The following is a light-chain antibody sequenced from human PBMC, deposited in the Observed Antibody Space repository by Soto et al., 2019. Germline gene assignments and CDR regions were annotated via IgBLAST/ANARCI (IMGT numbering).Light chain of an antibody. V-gene: IGLV3-1*01. CDR2: QDS. J-gene: IGLJ2*01. Sequence: SYELTQPPSVSVSPGQRASITCSGYKLGDKYACWYQQKPGQSPVLVIYQDSKRPSGIPERFSGSNSGNTATLTISGTQAMDEADYYCQAWDSSTVVFGGGTKLTVL. CDR1: KLGDKY. CDR3: QAWDSSTVV.